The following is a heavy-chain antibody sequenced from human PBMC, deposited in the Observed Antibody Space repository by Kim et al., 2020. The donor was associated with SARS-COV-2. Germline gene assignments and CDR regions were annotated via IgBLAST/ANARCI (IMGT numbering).Heavy chain of an antibody. V-gene: IGHV3-48*04. CDR2: RSGAT. J-gene: IGHJ5*01. CDR3: VGSHFES. Sequence: RSGATYYSDSGKSRFSISRDNTRNSLYRQMNSLRAEDAAVYYCVGSHFESWGQGALVTVSS.